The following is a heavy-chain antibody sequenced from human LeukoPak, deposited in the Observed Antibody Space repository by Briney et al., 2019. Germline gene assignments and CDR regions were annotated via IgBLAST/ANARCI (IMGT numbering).Heavy chain of an antibody. V-gene: IGHV4-4*02. D-gene: IGHD2-15*01. CDR3: ARVRYCSGGSCYSVGGGNFDY. J-gene: IGHJ4*02. CDR2: IYQSGST. Sequence: PSGTLSLTCAVSGGSISSSNWWSWVRPPPGKGLEWIGEIYQSGSTNYNPSLKSRVTISVDKSKNQFSLKLSSVTAADTAVYYCARVRYCSGGSCYSVGGGNFDYWGQGTLVTVSS. CDR1: GGSISSSNW.